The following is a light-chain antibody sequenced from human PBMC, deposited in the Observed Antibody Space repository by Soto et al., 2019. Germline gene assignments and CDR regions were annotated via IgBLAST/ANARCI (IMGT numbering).Light chain of an antibody. CDR1: QYVSNC. CDR3: QQYNSQRT. CDR2: KAS. V-gene: IGKV1-5*03. J-gene: IGKJ1*01. Sequence: DIQMTQSPATLSVSVGERVTITCRASQYVSNCLAWYQQKPGQAPKLLIYKASSLDSGVPSRFSGSGSGTEFTLTISSLQSDDFATYYCQQYNSQRTFGEGTKVEIK.